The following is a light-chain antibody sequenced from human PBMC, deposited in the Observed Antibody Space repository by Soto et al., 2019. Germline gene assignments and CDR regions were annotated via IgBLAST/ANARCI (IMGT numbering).Light chain of an antibody. CDR2: GNS. CDR1: SSNIGAGYD. CDR3: QYYDSSLSGSV. V-gene: IGLV1-40*01. Sequence: QSVLTQPPSLSAAPGQRVTISCTGSSSNIGAGYDVHWYQQLPGTAPKLLIYGNSNRPSGVPDRFSGSKSGTSASLAVTGLQAEDEADYYCQYYDSSLSGSVFGTGTKVTVL. J-gene: IGLJ1*01.